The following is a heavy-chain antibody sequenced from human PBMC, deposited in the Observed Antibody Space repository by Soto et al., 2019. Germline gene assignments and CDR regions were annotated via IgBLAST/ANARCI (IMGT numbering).Heavy chain of an antibody. V-gene: IGHV4-61*01. CDR2: IYYSGST. CDR3: ARARQRGYCSGGSCYGDSNYFDY. D-gene: IGHD2-15*01. CDR1: GGSVSSGSYY. J-gene: IGHJ4*02. Sequence: SETLSLTCTVSGGSVSSGSYYWSWIRQPPGKGLEWIGYIYYSGSTNYNPSLKSRVTISVDTSKNQFSLKLSSVTAADTAVYYCARARQRGYCSGGSCYGDSNYFDYWGQGTLVTVSS.